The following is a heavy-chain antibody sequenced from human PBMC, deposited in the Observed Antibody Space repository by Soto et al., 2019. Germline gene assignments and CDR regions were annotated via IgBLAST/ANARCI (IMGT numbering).Heavy chain of an antibody. CDR1: GCIFTGFH. V-gene: IGHV1-2*02. CDR3: ARGRSLRWDWFDP. Sequence: ASVKVSCKASGCIFTGFHIHWVRQAPGHGLKWMGWITPNTGGTNYAQKFQGRVTMTRDTSITTAYLEMTSLTFDDTAVYYCARGRSLRWDWFDPWGQGTLVTVSS. CDR2: ITPNTGGT. J-gene: IGHJ5*02. D-gene: IGHD2-21*01.